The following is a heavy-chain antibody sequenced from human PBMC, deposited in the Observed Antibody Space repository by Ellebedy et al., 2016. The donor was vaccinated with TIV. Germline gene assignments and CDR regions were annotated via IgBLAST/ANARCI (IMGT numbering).Heavy chain of an antibody. CDR2: ISSTGYYI. J-gene: IGHJ3*01. CDR3: AKDRVGGDGRWVFDV. Sequence: GESLKISCAASGFIFNHYSMNWVRHAPGKGLEWISSISSTGYYIYYADSVKGRFTISRDDAKNSLFLQMNSLRAEDTAIYYCAKDRVGGDGRWVFDVWGQGTVVTVSS. V-gene: IGHV3-21*04. CDR1: GFIFNHYS. D-gene: IGHD3-16*01.